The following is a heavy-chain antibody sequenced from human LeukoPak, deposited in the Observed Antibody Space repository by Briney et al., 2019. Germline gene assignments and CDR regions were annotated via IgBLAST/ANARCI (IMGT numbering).Heavy chain of an antibody. CDR3: AREGWGVGAPAQDY. Sequence: SETLSLTCTVSGGSISSSSYYWGWIRQPPGKGLEWIGSIYYSGSTYYNPSLKSRVTISVDTSKNQFSLKLSSVTAADTAVYYCAREGWGVGAPAQDYWGQGTLVTVSS. CDR1: GGSISSSSYY. D-gene: IGHD1-26*01. CDR2: IYYSGST. V-gene: IGHV4-39*07. J-gene: IGHJ4*02.